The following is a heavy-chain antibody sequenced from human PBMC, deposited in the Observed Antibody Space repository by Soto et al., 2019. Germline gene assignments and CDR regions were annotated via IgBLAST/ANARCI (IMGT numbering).Heavy chain of an antibody. CDR3: ARDSSSWADAFDI. V-gene: IGHV3-11*06. CDR1: GFTFSDYY. D-gene: IGHD6-13*01. Sequence: QVQLVESGGGLVKPGGSLRLSCAASGFTFSDYYMSWIRQAPGKGLEWVSYISSSSSYTNYADSVKGRFTISRDNAKNSLYLQMNSLRAEDTAVYYCARDSSSWADAFDIWGLGTMVTVSS. J-gene: IGHJ3*02. CDR2: ISSSSSYT.